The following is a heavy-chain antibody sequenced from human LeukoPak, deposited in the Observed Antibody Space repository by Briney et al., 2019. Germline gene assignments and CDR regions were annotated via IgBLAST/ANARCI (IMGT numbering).Heavy chain of an antibody. CDR3: ARMPDIGSSYWYFDL. V-gene: IGHV2-70*04. D-gene: IGHD5-12*01. CDR2: IYWDDDK. Sequence: SGPTLVNPTQTLTLTCTFSGFSLSTSGMRVSWIRQPPGNALELLARIYWDDDKFYSTSPKTRPTISKHTSTIQVAITMTNLDPVDTATYYCARMPDIGSSYWYFDLWGRGTLVTVSS. CDR1: GFSLSTSGMR. J-gene: IGHJ2*01.